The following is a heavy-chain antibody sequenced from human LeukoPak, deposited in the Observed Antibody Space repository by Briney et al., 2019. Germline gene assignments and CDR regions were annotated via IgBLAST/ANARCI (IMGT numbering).Heavy chain of an antibody. J-gene: IGHJ4*02. CDR3: AKGVNTAYCGGDCYFPGY. Sequence: GGSLRLSCAASGFTFSSYAMSWVRQAPGKGLGWVSAISGSGGSTYYADSVKGRFTISRDNSKNTLYLQMNSLRAEDTAVYYCAKGVNTAYCGGDCYFPGYWGQGTLVTVSS. D-gene: IGHD2-21*02. CDR2: ISGSGGST. V-gene: IGHV3-23*01. CDR1: GFTFSSYA.